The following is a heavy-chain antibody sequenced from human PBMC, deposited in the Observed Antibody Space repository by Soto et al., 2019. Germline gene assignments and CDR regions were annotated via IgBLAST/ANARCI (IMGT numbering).Heavy chain of an antibody. D-gene: IGHD6-19*01. Sequence: PSETLSLTCTVSGGSISSYYWSWIRQPPGKGLEWIGYIYYSGSTNYNPSLKSRVTISVDTSKNQFSLKLSSVTAADTAVYYCARRPAAGPYYYGMDVWGQGTTVTVSS. CDR1: GGSISSYY. J-gene: IGHJ6*02. CDR3: ARRPAAGPYYYGMDV. V-gene: IGHV4-59*08. CDR2: IYYSGST.